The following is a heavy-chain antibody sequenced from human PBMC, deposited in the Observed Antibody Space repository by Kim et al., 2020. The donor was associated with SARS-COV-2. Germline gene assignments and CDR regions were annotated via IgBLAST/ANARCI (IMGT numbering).Heavy chain of an antibody. J-gene: IGHJ4*02. D-gene: IGHD2-15*01. CDR3: ARDQGYCSGGSCYPFDY. Sequence: GGSLRLSCAASGFTFSDYYMSWIRQAPGKGLEWVSYISSSSSYTNYADSVKGRFTISRDNAKNSLYLQMNSLRAEDTAVYYCARDQGYCSGGSCYPFDYWGQGTLVTVSS. V-gene: IGHV3-11*06. CDR1: GFTFSDYY. CDR2: ISSSSSYT.